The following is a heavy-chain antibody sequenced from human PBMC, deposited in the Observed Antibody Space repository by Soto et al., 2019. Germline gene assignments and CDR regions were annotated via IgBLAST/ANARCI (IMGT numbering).Heavy chain of an antibody. V-gene: IGHV3-15*01. D-gene: IGHD4-17*01. CDR1: GFTFINAW. Sequence: GGSLRLSCEGSGFTFINAWMSWVRQAPGKGLEWVGRIKSRTDGGAADYAAPVRGRFTISRDDSKDTLYLQMNSLKIEDSALYYCTTDPGDYEDFWGQGT. CDR3: TTDPGDYEDF. CDR2: IKSRTDGGAA. J-gene: IGHJ4*02.